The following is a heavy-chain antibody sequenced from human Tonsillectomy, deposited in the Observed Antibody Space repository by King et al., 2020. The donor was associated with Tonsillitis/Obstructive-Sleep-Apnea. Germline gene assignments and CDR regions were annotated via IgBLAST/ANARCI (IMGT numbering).Heavy chain of an antibody. CDR1: GYSFTNYW. V-gene: IGHV5-10-1*03. Sequence: VQLVESGAEVKRPGESLRISCKGSGYSFTNYWISWVRQMPGKGLEWMGTIDPSDSYTNYSPSFQGHVTISADKSISTASLQWSSLKASDTAMYYCARRRYYSYVIDFWGQGTTVTVSS. CDR2: IDPSDSYT. CDR3: ARRRYYSYVIDF. J-gene: IGHJ6*02.